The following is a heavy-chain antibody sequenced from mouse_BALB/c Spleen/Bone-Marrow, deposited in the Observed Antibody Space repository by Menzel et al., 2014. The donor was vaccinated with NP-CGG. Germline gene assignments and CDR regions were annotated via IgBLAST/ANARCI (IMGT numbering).Heavy chain of an antibody. CDR2: ISGGGNS. V-gene: IGHV5-6-5*01. D-gene: IGHD1-2*01. CDR3: ARPRGVTTASPYYFGN. Sequence: EVQRVESGGGLVKPGGSLKLSCAASGFSFRSSAVSWVRQTPEKRPERGASISGGGNSYHSDNMKGRFTMSRDNARDILSLQMSRMRSEVKAMYYSARPRGVTTASPYYFGNLGRGTARTVTA. CDR1: GFSFRSSA. J-gene: IGHJ2*01.